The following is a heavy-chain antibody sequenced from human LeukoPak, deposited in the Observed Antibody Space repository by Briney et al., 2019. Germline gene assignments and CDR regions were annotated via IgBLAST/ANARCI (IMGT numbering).Heavy chain of an antibody. Sequence: ASVKVSCKASGGTFSSYAISWVRQAPGQGLEWMGGIIPIFGTANYAQKFQGRVTMTRNTSISTAYMELSSLRSEDTAVYYCARGQNLWFGELLALMWGQGTLVTVSS. J-gene: IGHJ4*02. CDR3: ARGQNLWFGELLALM. CDR2: IIPIFGTA. V-gene: IGHV1-69*05. D-gene: IGHD3-10*01. CDR1: GGTFSSYA.